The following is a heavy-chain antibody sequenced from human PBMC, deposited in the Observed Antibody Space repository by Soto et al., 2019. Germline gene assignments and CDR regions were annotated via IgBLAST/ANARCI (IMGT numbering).Heavy chain of an antibody. J-gene: IGHJ4*02. Sequence: EVQLVQSGGGLVQPGGSLRLSCAASAFTFSTNFMTWVRQAPGKGLEWVANINQDGSEKYYVDSVKGRFTISRDNAKNALDLQMNSLRDEDTAVYYCASGSVWIFNYWGQGNLVTVSS. D-gene: IGHD3-10*01. CDR2: INQDGSEK. V-gene: IGHV3-7*01. CDR1: AFTFSTNF. CDR3: ASGSVWIFNY.